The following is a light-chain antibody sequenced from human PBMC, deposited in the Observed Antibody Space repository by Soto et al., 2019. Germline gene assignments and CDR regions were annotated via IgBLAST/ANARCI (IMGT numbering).Light chain of an antibody. CDR1: QGISNW. Sequence: DIQMTQSPSSVSASVGDRVTITCRATQGISNWLDWYQQKPGQAPKLLIYAATSLQDGVPLRFSGSGSGADFTLTISDLQPEDFATYDCQQANSLPLTFGGGTKVEIK. V-gene: IGKV1-12*01. J-gene: IGKJ4*01. CDR3: QQANSLPLT. CDR2: AAT.